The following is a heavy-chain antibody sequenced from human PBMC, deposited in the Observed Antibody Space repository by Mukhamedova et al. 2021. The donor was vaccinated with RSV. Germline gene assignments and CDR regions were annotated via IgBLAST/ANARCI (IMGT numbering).Heavy chain of an antibody. CDR2: NGGST. J-gene: IGHJ3*02. D-gene: IGHD1-26*01. Sequence: NGGSTDYADSVKGRFTISRDKSKNTLYLQMSSLIAEDTAVYYCVTNGTYKYAFDIWGQGTMVTVSS. CDR3: VTNGTYKYAFDI. V-gene: IGHV3-64D*09.